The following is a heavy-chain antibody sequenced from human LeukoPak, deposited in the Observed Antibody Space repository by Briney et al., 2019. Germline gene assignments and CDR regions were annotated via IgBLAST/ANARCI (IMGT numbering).Heavy chain of an antibody. CDR1: GFNFSNFW. V-gene: IGHV3-74*01. D-gene: IGHD6-13*01. CDR2: INIDGTDT. CDR3: ARGTAETAGIDY. J-gene: IGHJ4*02. Sequence: PGGSLRLSCAASGFNFSNFWMHWVRQAPGKGPEWISHINIDGTDTTYGHSAKGRFTVSRDNAKNTLFLQMNSLRVEDTAVYYCARGTAETAGIDYWGQGTLVTVSA.